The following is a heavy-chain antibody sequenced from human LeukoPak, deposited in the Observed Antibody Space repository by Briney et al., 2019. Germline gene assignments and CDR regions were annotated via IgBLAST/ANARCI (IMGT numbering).Heavy chain of an antibody. CDR3: ARLPNGWLQLGAFDI. D-gene: IGHD5-24*01. CDR2: INHSGST. CDR1: GGSFSGYY. J-gene: IGHJ3*02. Sequence: SETLSLTCAVYGGSFSGYYWSWIRQPPGKGPEWIGEINHSGSTNYNPSLKSRITISVDTSKNQFSLKLSSVTAADTAVYYCARLPNGWLQLGAFDIWGQGTMVTVSS. V-gene: IGHV4-34*01.